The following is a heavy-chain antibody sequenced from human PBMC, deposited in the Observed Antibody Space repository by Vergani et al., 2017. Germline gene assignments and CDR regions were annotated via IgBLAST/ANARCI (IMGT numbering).Heavy chain of an antibody. J-gene: IGHJ6*02. CDR3: ARQTRGYSYGRGGMDV. Sequence: EVQLVQSGAEVKKPGESLKISCKGSGYSFTSYWIVWVRQMPGKGLEWMGIIYPGDSDTRYSPSFQGQVTISADKSISTAYLQWSGLKASDTAMYYGARQTRGYSYGRGGMDVWGQGTTVTVSS. CDR1: GYSFTSYW. V-gene: IGHV5-51*01. CDR2: IYPGDSDT. D-gene: IGHD5-18*01.